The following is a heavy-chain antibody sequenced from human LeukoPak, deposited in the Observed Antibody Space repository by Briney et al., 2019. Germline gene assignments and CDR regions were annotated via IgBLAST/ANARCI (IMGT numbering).Heavy chain of an antibody. V-gene: IGHV3-30*04. Sequence: GGSLRLSCAASGFTFSSYAMHWVRQAPGKGLEWVAVISYDGSNKYYADSVKGRFTISRDNSKNTLYLQMNSLRAEDTAVYYCATLGAIYDSSGYSYLDYWGQGILVTVSS. J-gene: IGHJ4*02. D-gene: IGHD3-22*01. CDR3: ATLGAIYDSSGYSYLDY. CDR1: GFTFSSYA. CDR2: ISYDGSNK.